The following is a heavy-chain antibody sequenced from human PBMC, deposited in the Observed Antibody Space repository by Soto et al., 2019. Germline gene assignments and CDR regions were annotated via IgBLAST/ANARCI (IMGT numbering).Heavy chain of an antibody. CDR3: ARDPQMDDYGVLNCFDP. CDR2: ISISSSYI. D-gene: IGHD4-17*01. Sequence: GGSLRLCCAASGFTLSSYSMNWVRQAPGKGQEWVSSISISSSYIYYADSVKGRFTISRDNAKNSLYLQMNSLRAEDTAVYYCARDPQMDDYGVLNCFDPWGQGTLVTVSS. J-gene: IGHJ5*02. CDR1: GFTLSSYS. V-gene: IGHV3-21*01.